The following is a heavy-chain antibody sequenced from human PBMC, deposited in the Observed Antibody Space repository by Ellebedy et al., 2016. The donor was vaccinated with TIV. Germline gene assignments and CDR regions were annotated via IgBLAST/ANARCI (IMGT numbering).Heavy chain of an antibody. CDR3: ARAASGSYSPFDY. V-gene: IGHV3-7*01. CDR1: GFTFSSYW. J-gene: IGHJ4*02. Sequence: GGSLRLSCAASGFTFSSYWMSRVRQAPGKGLEWVANIKQDGSEKYYVDSVKGRFTISRDNAKNSLYLQMNSLRAEDTAVYYCARAASGSYSPFDYWGQGTLVTVSS. CDR2: IKQDGSEK. D-gene: IGHD1-26*01.